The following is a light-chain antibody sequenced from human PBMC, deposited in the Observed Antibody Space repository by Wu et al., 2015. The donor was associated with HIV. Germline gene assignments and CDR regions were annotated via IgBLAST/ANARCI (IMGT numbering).Light chain of an antibody. CDR1: QNIYNN. V-gene: IGKV3-11*01. Sequence: EIVMTQSPATLSVSLGERATLSCRASQNIYNNLAWYQQKRGQAPRLLIYDASIRATGVPARFSGSGSGTDFTLTISSLEPEDFAVYYCQQHSGWPHAFGGGTKVEIK. J-gene: IGKJ4*01. CDR2: DAS. CDR3: QQHSGWPHA.